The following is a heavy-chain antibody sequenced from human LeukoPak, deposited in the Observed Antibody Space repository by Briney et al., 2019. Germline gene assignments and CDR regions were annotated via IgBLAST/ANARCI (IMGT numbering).Heavy chain of an antibody. CDR1: GFTFSSYA. J-gene: IGHJ4*02. CDR2: ISYDGGNK. Sequence: GRSLRLSCAASGFTFSSYAMHWVRQAPGKGLEWVAVISYDGGNKYYADSVKGRFTISRDNSKNTLYLQMNSLRAEDTAVYYCARDVGTDIAAARVDYWGQGTLVTVSS. V-gene: IGHV3-30-3*01. D-gene: IGHD6-13*01. CDR3: ARDVGTDIAAARVDY.